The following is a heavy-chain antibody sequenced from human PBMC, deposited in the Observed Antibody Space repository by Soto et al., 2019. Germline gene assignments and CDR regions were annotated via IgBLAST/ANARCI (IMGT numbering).Heavy chain of an antibody. CDR2: ICNSGST. Sequence: QVSLQESGPGLVKPSETLSLTCTVSGDSITSNCWTWIRQPPGKGLEWIGYICNSGSTKYNPSLTSRVTMSVDTSKNQVSLNVASEAAADTAVYYCARVGTSAYFYATDVWGQGTTVTISS. J-gene: IGHJ6*02. D-gene: IGHD6-13*01. CDR3: ARVGTSAYFYATDV. V-gene: IGHV4-59*01. CDR1: GDSITSNC.